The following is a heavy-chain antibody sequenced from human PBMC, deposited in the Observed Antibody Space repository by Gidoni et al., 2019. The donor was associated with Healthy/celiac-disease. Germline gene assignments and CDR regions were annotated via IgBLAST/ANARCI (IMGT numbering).Heavy chain of an antibody. D-gene: IGHD1-1*01. V-gene: IGHV3-30*18. CDR2: ISYDGSNK. Sequence: QVQLVASGGGVVQPGRSLRLSCAASGFTFSSYGMHWVRQAPGKGLEWVAVISYDGSNKYYADSVKGRFTISRDNSKNTLYLQMNSLRAEDTAVYYCAKDTPLTGTVDYWGQGTLVTVSS. CDR3: AKDTPLTGTVDY. CDR1: GFTFSSYG. J-gene: IGHJ4*02.